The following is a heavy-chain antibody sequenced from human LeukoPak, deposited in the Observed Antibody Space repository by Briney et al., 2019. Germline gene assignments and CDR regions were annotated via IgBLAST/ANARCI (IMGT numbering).Heavy chain of an antibody. CDR3: ARAKYSSSWKYWFDP. D-gene: IGHD6-13*01. J-gene: IGHJ5*02. CDR1: GGSISSYY. CDR2: IYYSGST. V-gene: IGHV4-59*01. Sequence: SETLSLTCTVSGGSISSYYWSWIRQPPGKGLEWIGYIYYSGSTNYNPSLKSRVTISVDTSKNQFSLKLSSVTAADTAVYYCARAKYSSSWKYWFDPWGQGTLVTVSS.